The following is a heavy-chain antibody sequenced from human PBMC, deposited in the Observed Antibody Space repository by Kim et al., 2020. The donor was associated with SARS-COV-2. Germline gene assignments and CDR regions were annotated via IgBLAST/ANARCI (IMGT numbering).Heavy chain of an antibody. V-gene: IGHV3-23*01. CDR2: ISGSGGST. J-gene: IGHJ4*02. D-gene: IGHD6-19*01. Sequence: GGSLRLSCAASGFTFSSYAMSWVRQAPGKGLEWVSAISGSGGSTYYADSVKGRFTISRDNSKNTLYLQMNSLRAEDTAVYYCAKIKDLVAVAAAYYFDYWGQGTLVTVSS. CDR1: GFTFSSYA. CDR3: AKIKDLVAVAAAYYFDY.